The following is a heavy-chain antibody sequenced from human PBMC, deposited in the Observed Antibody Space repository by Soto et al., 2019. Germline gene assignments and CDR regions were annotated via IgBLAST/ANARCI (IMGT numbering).Heavy chain of an antibody. J-gene: IGHJ3*02. D-gene: IGHD3-9*01. CDR3: ARYWTDELRAYYDILTGYPTNSAFDI. CDR1: GFTFSDYY. CDR2: ISSSGSTI. Sequence: GGSLRLSCAASGFTFSDYYMSWIRQAPGKGLEWVSYISSSGSTIYYADSVKGRFTISRDNAKNSLYLQMNSLRAEDTAVYYCARYWTDELRAYYDILTGYPTNSAFDIWGQGTMVTVSS. V-gene: IGHV3-11*01.